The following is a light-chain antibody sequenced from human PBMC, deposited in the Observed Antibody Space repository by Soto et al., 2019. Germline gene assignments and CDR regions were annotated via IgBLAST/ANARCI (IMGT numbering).Light chain of an antibody. CDR3: QQYGSSPWT. Sequence: EIVLTQSPGTVSLSPGERATLSCRASQSVSSSYLAWYQQTPGQAPRLLIYGASSRATGIPDRFSGSGSGTDFTLTISRLEPEDFAVYYCQQYGSSPWTFGQGTKVDI. CDR2: GAS. J-gene: IGKJ1*01. V-gene: IGKV3-20*01. CDR1: QSVSSSY.